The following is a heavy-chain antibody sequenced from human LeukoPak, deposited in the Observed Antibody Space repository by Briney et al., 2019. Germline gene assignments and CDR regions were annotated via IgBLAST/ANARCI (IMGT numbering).Heavy chain of an antibody. CDR1: GFTFSSYW. CDR2: IKQDGSEK. J-gene: IGHJ5*01. CDR3: AREISSWYRSEGRFES. D-gene: IGHD6-13*01. Sequence: PGGSLRLSCAASGFTFSSYWMTWVRQAPGKGLEWVANIKQDGSEKYYVDSMKGRFTISRENAKNSLYLQMNSLRAADTAVYYCAREISSWYRSEGRFESCGQGTLVTVSS. V-gene: IGHV3-7*01.